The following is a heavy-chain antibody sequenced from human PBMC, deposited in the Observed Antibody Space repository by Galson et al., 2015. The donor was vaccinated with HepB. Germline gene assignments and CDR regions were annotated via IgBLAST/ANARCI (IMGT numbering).Heavy chain of an antibody. CDR3: ARWRDGYKGGSMGFDY. D-gene: IGHD5-24*01. CDR1: GFTFSSYG. J-gene: IGHJ4*02. Sequence: SLRLSCAASGFTFSSYGMHWVRQAPGKGLEWVAVIWYDGSNKYYADSVKGRFTISRDNSKNTLYLQMNSLRAEDTAVYYCARWRDGYKGGSMGFDYWGQGTLVTVSS. V-gene: IGHV3-33*08. CDR2: IWYDGSNK.